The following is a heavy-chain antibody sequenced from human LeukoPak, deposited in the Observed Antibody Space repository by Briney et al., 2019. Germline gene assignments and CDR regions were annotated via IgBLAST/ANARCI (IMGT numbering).Heavy chain of an antibody. Sequence: GGSLRLSCAASGFTLSSYAMSWVRQAPGKGLEWVSVIYSGGSTYYADSVKGRFTISRDNSKNTLYLQMNSLRAEDTAVYYRARDSLVAGVLHYFDYWGQGTLVTVSS. J-gene: IGHJ4*02. CDR1: GFTLSSYA. CDR2: IYSGGST. V-gene: IGHV3-66*01. D-gene: IGHD6-19*01. CDR3: ARDSLVAGVLHYFDY.